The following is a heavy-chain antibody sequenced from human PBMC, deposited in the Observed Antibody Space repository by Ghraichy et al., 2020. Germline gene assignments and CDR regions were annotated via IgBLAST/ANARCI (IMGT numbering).Heavy chain of an antibody. CDR1: GDSISTDTYY. CDR2: IHYSGDT. D-gene: IGHD3-10*01. V-gene: IGHV4-39*01. CDR3: ARHHSDSYHYYYMDV. J-gene: IGHJ6*03. Sequence: SETLSLTCTVSGDSISTDTYYWGWIRQPPRKGLEWIGIIHYSGDTYYSPSLKSRLTISVDTSTNELSLKLASVTATDTATYYCARHHSDSYHYYYMDVWGTGTTVTVSS.